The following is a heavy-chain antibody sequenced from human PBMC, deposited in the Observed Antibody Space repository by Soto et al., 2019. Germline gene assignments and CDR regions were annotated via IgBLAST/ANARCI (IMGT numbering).Heavy chain of an antibody. Sequence: PGGSLRLSCAASGFTFSSYGMHWVRQAPGKGLEWVAVISYDGSNKYYADSVKGRFTISRDNSKNTLYLQMNSLRAEDKAVYYCASFVGATWGYWGQGTLVPVSS. J-gene: IGHJ4*02. CDR1: GFTFSSYG. D-gene: IGHD1-26*01. CDR2: ISYDGSNK. V-gene: IGHV3-30*03. CDR3: ASFVGATWGY.